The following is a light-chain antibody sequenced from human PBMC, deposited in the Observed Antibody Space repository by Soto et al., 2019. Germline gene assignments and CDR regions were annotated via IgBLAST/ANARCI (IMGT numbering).Light chain of an antibody. J-gene: IGLJ3*02. V-gene: IGLV1-40*01. CDR2: RYT. CDR1: SSNIGAGFD. CDR3: HSYDSSLSGWV. Sequence: QPVLTQPPSVSGAPGQRVTISCTGSSSNIGAGFDLHWYQQLPGTAPKVLVYRYTNRPSGVPDRFSGSKSGTSASLDITGLQAEDEADYYCHSYDSSLSGWVFGGGTKVTVL.